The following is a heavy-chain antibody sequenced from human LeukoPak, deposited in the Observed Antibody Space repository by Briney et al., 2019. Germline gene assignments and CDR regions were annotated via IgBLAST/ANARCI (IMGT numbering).Heavy chain of an antibody. CDR3: ARDQPYGTGHYMTS. CDR2: ISYDGSNK. J-gene: IGHJ4*02. Sequence: GGSLRLSCAASGFTFSSYAMHWVRQAPGRGLEWVAVISYDGSNKYYADSVKGRFTISRDNSKNTLYLQMNSLRAEDTAVYYCARDQPYGTGHYMTSWGQGTLVTVPS. V-gene: IGHV3-30*01. D-gene: IGHD3-3*01. CDR1: GFTFSSYA.